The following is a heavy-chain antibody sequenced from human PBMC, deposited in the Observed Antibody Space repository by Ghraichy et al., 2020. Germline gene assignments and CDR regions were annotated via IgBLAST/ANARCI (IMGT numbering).Heavy chain of an antibody. J-gene: IGHJ5*02. Sequence: SETLSLTCTVSGGSISSSSYYWGWIRQPPGKGLEWIGSIYYSGSTYYNPSLKSRVTISVDTSKNQFSLKLSSVTAADTAVYYCARQHIVVVKTGNWFDPWGQGTLVTVSS. V-gene: IGHV4-39*01. CDR3: ARQHIVVVKTGNWFDP. CDR1: GGSISSSSYY. D-gene: IGHD2-21*01. CDR2: IYYSGST.